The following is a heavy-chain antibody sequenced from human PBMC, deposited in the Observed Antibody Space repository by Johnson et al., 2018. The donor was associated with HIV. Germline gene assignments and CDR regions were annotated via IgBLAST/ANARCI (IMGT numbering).Heavy chain of an antibody. Sequence: VQLVESGGGLVQPVLSLILSCAASLITVSSNYISWFRHSPFNLLDWVSVIFSDVNTYNADSVKGRFTISRDNYKNTLYLQMTSLRQDDTAASWCYCTDHCGAGSESKGTVDAWGQGTLVKVSS. D-gene: IGHD4/OR15-4a*01. CDR2: IFSDVNT. CDR3: YCTDHCGAGSESKGTVDA. V-gene: IGHV3-66*02. CDR1: LITVSSNY. J-gene: IGHJ3*01.